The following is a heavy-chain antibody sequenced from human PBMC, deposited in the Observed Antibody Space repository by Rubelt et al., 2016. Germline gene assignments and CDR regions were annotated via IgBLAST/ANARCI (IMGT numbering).Heavy chain of an antibody. CDR2: TYYRSKWYN. CDR3: AREDETGEGFFDC. J-gene: IGHJ4*02. Sequence: QTLSLTCAISGDSVSSNSPAWNWIRQSPSRGLEWLGRTYYRSKWYNGFAVSVKSRITINPDTSKNQFSLQRNSVTPEDTAVYYCAREDETGEGFFDCWGQGTLVTVSS. CDR1: GDSVSSNSPA. D-gene: IGHD7-27*01. V-gene: IGHV6-1*01.